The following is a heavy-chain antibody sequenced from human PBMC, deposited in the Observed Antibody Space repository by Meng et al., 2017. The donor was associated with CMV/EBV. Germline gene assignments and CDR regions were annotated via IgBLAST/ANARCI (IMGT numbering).Heavy chain of an antibody. J-gene: IGHJ5*02. CDR1: GGSISSGGYY. CDR2: IYYSGST. CDR3: ARDTMVRGGVWVDP. D-gene: IGHD3-10*01. Sequence: SGGSISSGGYYWSWIRQHPGKGLEWIGYIYYSGSTYYNPSLKSRVTISVDTSKNQFSLKLSSVTAADTAVYYCARDTMVRGGVWVDPWGQGTLVTVSS. V-gene: IGHV4-31*02.